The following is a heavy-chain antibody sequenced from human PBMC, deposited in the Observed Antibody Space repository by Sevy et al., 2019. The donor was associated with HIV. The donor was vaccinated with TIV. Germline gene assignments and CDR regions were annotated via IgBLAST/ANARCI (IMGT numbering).Heavy chain of an antibody. J-gene: IGHJ4*02. CDR2: IKSKTDGGTT. Sequence: GGSLRLSCAASGFTFSNAWMNWVHQAPGKGLEWVGRIKSKTDGGTTDYAAPVKGRFTISRDDSKNTLYLKMNSLKTEDTAVYYCTTDGGGYNYGYSFDYWGQGTLVTVSS. V-gene: IGHV3-15*07. D-gene: IGHD5-18*01. CDR1: GFTFSNAW. CDR3: TTDGGGYNYGYSFDY.